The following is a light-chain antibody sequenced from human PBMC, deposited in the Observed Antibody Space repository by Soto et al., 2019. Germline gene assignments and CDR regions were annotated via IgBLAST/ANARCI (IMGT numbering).Light chain of an antibody. CDR3: QQRRNWPPT. J-gene: IGKJ1*01. V-gene: IGKV3-11*01. CDR2: DAS. CDR1: QSVNSY. Sequence: EIVLTQSPGTLSLSPGERATLSCRASQSVNSYLAWYQQTPGQAPRLLIYDASNRATGIPARFSGSGSGTDFTLTISGLDPEDFAVYYCQQRRNWPPTFGQGTKVEIK.